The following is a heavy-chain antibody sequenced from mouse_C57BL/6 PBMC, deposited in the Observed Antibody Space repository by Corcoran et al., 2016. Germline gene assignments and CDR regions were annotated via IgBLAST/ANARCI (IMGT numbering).Heavy chain of an antibody. D-gene: IGHD3-2*02. CDR3: ARRDSSGPFAY. CDR1: GYTFTTYG. V-gene: IGHV9-3*01. Sequence: QIQLVQPGPEMKKPGGTVENSCKNSGYTFTTYGMSWVKQAPGKGCKWRGWINTYSGVPTYADDFKGRFAFSLETSASTAYLQINNLKNEDTATYFCARRDSSGPFAYWGQGTLVTVSA. J-gene: IGHJ3*01. CDR2: INTYSGVP.